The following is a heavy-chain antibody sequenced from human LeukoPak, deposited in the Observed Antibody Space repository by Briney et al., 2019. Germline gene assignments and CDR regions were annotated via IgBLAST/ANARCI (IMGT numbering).Heavy chain of an antibody. CDR3: ARHYSINWFDP. CDR2: IYYSGST. Sequence: SETLSLTCTLSGGSISSYYWSWIRQPPGKGLGRIGYIYYSGSTNYNPSLKSRVTISVDTSKNQFSLKLSSVTAADTAVYYCARHYSINWFDPWGQGTLVTVSS. D-gene: IGHD2-15*01. CDR1: GGSISSYY. V-gene: IGHV4-59*08. J-gene: IGHJ5*02.